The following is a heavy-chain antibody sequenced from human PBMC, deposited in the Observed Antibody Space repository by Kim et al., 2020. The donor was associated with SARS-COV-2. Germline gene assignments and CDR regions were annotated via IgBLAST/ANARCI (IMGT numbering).Heavy chain of an antibody. J-gene: IGHJ5*02. CDR1: GFTFSSYA. CDR3: VKGQGYSYENWFDP. D-gene: IGHD5-18*01. CDR2: ISSNGGST. Sequence: GGSLRLSCSASGFTFSSYAMHWVRQAPGKGLEYVSAISSNGGSTYYADSVKGRFTISRDNSKNTLYLQMCSLRAEDTAVYYCVKGQGYSYENWFDPWGQGTPVTVSS. V-gene: IGHV3-64D*06.